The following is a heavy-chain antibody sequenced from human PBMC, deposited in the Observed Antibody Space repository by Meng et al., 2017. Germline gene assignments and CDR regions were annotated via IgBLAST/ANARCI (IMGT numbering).Heavy chain of an antibody. V-gene: IGHV4-59*01. CDR1: GGSIFNYY. CDR2: IYNSGST. J-gene: IGHJ5*02. CDR3: ARVGGYSGGWYEAS. D-gene: IGHD6-19*01. Sequence: SETLSLTCTVSGGSIFNYYWSWIRQPPGKGLEWIGYIYNSGSTNYNPSLESRVIISVDTSKSQFSLGMSSVTAADTAVYYCARVGGYSGGWYEASWGQGTLVTVSS.